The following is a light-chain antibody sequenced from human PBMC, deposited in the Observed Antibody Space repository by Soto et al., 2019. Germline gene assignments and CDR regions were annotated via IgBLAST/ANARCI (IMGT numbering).Light chain of an antibody. Sequence: EIVMTQSPATLSVSPGERDTLSCRASQSVSGNLDWYQQKPGQAPRLLIYGASTTATGIAGRFSGSGSGTEFPLTISPLQYEDCAVYYCKQYNNRPPRYFGGGTKV. CDR1: QSVSGN. J-gene: IGKJ4*01. CDR2: GAS. CDR3: KQYNNRPPRY. V-gene: IGKV3-15*01.